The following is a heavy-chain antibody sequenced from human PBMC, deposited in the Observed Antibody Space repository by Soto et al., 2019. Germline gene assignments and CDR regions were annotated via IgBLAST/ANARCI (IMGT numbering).Heavy chain of an antibody. CDR2: ISWDGGST. Sequence: DVQLVESGGVVVQPGGSLRLSCAASGFTFDDYTMHWVRQAPGKGLEWVSLISWDGGSTYYADSVKGRFTISRDNSKNSLYLQMNSLRTEDTALYYCAKGGGYSPVYYYYGMDVWGQGTTVTVSS. D-gene: IGHD3-22*01. J-gene: IGHJ6*02. V-gene: IGHV3-43*01. CDR1: GFTFDDYT. CDR3: AKGGGYSPVYYYYGMDV.